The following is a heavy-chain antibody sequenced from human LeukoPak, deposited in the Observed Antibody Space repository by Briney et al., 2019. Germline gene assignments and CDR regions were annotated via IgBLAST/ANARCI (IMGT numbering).Heavy chain of an antibody. CDR2: IWYDGSNK. Sequence: GRSLRLSCAASGFTFSSYGMHWVRQAPGKGLEWVAVIWYDGSNKYYADSVKGRFTISRDNSKNTLYLQMNSLRAEDTAVYYCARDTITMVRGVNFYWGQGTLVTVSS. V-gene: IGHV3-33*01. CDR3: ARDTITMVRGVNFY. CDR1: GFTFSSYG. D-gene: IGHD3-10*01. J-gene: IGHJ4*02.